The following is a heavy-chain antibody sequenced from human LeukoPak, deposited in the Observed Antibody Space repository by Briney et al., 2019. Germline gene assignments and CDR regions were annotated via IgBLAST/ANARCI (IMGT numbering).Heavy chain of an antibody. V-gene: IGHV1-46*01. D-gene: IGHD4-17*01. CDR1: GYTFTSFY. Sequence: GASVKVSCKASGYTFTSFYIHWVRQAPGQGLEWMGIINPSGGSTSYPQKFQGRVTMTRDMSTSTVYMELSSLRSEDTGVYYCARDFSKTTAFDYRGQGTLVTVSS. J-gene: IGHJ4*02. CDR3: ARDFSKTTAFDY. CDR2: INPSGGST.